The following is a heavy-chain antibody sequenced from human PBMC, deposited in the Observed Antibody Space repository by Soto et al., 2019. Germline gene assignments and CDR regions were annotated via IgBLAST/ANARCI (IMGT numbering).Heavy chain of an antibody. D-gene: IGHD1-26*01. J-gene: IGHJ6*02. CDR1: GFTFSSYA. CDR2: ISYDGSNK. V-gene: IGHV3-30-3*01. CDR3: VRNSCGSASYYYYGMDV. Sequence: QVQLVESGGGVVQPWRSLRLSCAASGFTFSSYAIHWVRQAPGRGLEWVAVISYDGSNKYYADSVKGRFTVSRDNSKNTLYLQMNNVKIEDTAVYYCVRNSCGSASYYYYGMDVWGQGTTVTASS.